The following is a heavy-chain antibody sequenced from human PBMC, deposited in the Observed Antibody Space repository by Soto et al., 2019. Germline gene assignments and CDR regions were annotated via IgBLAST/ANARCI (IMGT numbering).Heavy chain of an antibody. CDR3: TTSIVVVVAATFDY. CDR2: IKSKTDGGTT. J-gene: IGHJ4*02. D-gene: IGHD2-15*01. Sequence: EVQLVESGGGLVQPGGSLRLSCAASGFTFSNAWMSWVRQAPGKGLEWVGRIKSKTDGGTTDYAAPVKGRFTISRDDSKNTLYLQMNSLKTEDTAVYYCTTSIVVVVAATFDYWGQGTLVTVSS. CDR1: GFTFSNAW. V-gene: IGHV3-15*01.